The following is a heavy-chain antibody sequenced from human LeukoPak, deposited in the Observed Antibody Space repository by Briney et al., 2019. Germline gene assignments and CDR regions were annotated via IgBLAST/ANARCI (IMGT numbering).Heavy chain of an antibody. CDR2: ISSSSSTI. CDR3: ARDGTTYSGFAFDI. J-gene: IGHJ3*02. V-gene: IGHV3-48*02. CDR1: GFTFSSYI. Sequence: GGSLRLSCAASGFTFSSYIMNWVRQAPGKRLEWVSYISSSSSTIYYADSVKGRFTISRDNAKNSLYLQMNSLRDEDTAVYYCARDGTTYSGFAFDIWGQGTMVTVSS. D-gene: IGHD1-1*01.